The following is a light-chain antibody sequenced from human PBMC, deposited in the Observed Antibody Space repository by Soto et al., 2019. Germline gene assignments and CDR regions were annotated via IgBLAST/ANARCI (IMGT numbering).Light chain of an antibody. CDR2: GAS. CDR1: QSVSSSY. J-gene: IGKJ1*01. V-gene: IGKV3-20*01. Sequence: EIVLTQSPGTLSLSPGERATLSCRASQSVSSSYLAWYQQKPGQAPRLLIYGASSRATGIPDRFSGSGSGTDFTLTTSRLETEDFAVYYCQQYGSSPTWTFGQGTKVDIK. CDR3: QQYGSSPTWT.